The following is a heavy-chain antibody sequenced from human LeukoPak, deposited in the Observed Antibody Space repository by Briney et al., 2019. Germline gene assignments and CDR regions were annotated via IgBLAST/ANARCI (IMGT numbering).Heavy chain of an antibody. CDR3: ASGWSGSYKTAHHLDF. CDR2: IKQDGSEK. V-gene: IGHV3-7*01. J-gene: IGHJ4*02. D-gene: IGHD1-26*01. Sequence: PGGSLRLSCAASGFTFSSYWMSWVRQAPGKGLEWVANIKQDGSEKYYVDSVKGRFTISRDNAKNSLYLQMNSLRAEDTAVYYWASGWSGSYKTAHHLDFWGQGTLVTVSS. CDR1: GFTFSSYW.